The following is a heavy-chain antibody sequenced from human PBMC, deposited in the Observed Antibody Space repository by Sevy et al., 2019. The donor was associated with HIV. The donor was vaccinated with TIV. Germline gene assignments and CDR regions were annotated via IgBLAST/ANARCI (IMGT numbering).Heavy chain of an antibody. CDR3: SRGLYYYDMRGHQEPGDY. CDR1: GITLTPYW. J-gene: IGHJ4*02. Sequence: GGSLRLSCAASGITLTPYWMRWVRQAPGKGLVWVSRINSDGSSTSYAESVKGRFTISRDNGKNTLYLQMKSLRVEDTAVYFCSRGLYYYDMRGHQEPGDYWGQGVLVTVSS. D-gene: IGHD3-22*01. V-gene: IGHV3-74*01. CDR2: INSDGSST.